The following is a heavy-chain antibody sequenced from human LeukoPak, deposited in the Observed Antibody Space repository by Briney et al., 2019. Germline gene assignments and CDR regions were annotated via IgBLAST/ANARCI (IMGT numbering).Heavy chain of an antibody. CDR2: ISWNSGSI. CDR3: ARVRGCSGGSCYPYYFDY. Sequence: GGSLRLSCAASGFTFDDYAMHWVRQAPGKGLEWVSGISWNSGSIGYADSVKGRFTISRDNAKNSLYLQMNSLRAEDTALYYCARVRGCSGGSCYPYYFDYWGQGTLVTVSS. CDR1: GFTFDDYA. V-gene: IGHV3-9*01. J-gene: IGHJ4*02. D-gene: IGHD2-15*01.